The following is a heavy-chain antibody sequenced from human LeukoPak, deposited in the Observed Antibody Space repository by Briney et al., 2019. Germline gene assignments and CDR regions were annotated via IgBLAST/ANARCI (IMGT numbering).Heavy chain of an antibody. J-gene: IGHJ5*02. V-gene: IGHV3-74*01. CDR3: VRGRVGGTDRWFDP. Sequence: PGGSLRLSCAASGFTFSSYWMHWVRQAPGKGLMWVSRINTDGSSSTYADSVKGRFTISRDNAKNTLYLQMNSLRPEDTAVYYCVRGRVGGTDRWFDPWGQGTLVTVSS. CDR1: GFTFSSYW. CDR2: INTDGSSS. D-gene: IGHD4-23*01.